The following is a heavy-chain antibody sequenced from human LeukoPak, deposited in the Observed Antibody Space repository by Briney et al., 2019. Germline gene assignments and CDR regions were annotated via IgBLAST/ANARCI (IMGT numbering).Heavy chain of an antibody. J-gene: IGHJ4*02. CDR3: ARGGGYSGYAEGFDY. V-gene: IGHV1-18*04. CDR1: GYTFTSYY. Sequence: ASVKVSCKASGYTFTSYYMHWVRQAPGQGLEWMGWISAYNGNTNYAQKLQGRVTMTTDTSTSTAYMELRSLRSDDTAVYYCARGGGYSGYAEGFDYWGQGTLVTVSS. D-gene: IGHD5-12*01. CDR2: ISAYNGNT.